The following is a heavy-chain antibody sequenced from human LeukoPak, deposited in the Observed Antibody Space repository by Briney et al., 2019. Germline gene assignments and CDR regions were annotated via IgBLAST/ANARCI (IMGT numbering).Heavy chain of an antibody. CDR1: GFTFSSYW. V-gene: IGHV3-74*01. J-gene: IGHJ5*02. CDR3: ARGEGSGWYRLP. Sequence: GGSLRLSCAASGFTFSSYWMHWVRQAPGKGLVWVSRINTDGSSTSYADSVKGRFTISRDNAKKTLYLQMNSLRVEDTAIYYCARGEGSGWYRLPWGQGTLVTVSS. CDR2: INTDGSST. D-gene: IGHD6-19*01.